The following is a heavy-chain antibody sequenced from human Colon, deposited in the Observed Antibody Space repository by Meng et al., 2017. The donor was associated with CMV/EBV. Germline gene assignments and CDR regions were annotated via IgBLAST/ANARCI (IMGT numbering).Heavy chain of an antibody. CDR3: ARLNGGNSGDWFDP. CDR2: ISAYNGNT. Sequence: KASGFPFTSYSFTWVRQAPGPGLEWLGWISAYNGNTNYAQIVQVRVTMTTDPSTTTAYMELTDLRSDDTAVYYCARLNGGNSGDWFDPWGQGTLVTVSS. J-gene: IGHJ5*02. V-gene: IGHV1-18*04. D-gene: IGHD4-23*01. CDR1: GFPFTSYS.